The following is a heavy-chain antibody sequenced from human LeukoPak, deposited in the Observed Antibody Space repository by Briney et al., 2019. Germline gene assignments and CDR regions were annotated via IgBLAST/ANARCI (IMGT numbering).Heavy chain of an antibody. D-gene: IGHD6-13*01. V-gene: IGHV4-39*01. CDR1: GDSISNSGYY. CDR2: INHSGTT. Sequence: SSETLSLTCTVSGDSISNSGYYWDWIRQSPGKGLEWIGSINHSGTTYYEPSLKSRVTISVDASKNQFSLKLSSVTAADTTIYYCARKKLVVRGYFDFWGRGIPVTVSS. J-gene: IGHJ4*02. CDR3: ARKKLVVRGYFDF.